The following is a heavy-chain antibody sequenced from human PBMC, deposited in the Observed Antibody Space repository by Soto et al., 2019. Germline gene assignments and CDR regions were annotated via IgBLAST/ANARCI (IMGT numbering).Heavy chain of an antibody. V-gene: IGHV3-23*01. CDR2: ISGSGGST. D-gene: IGHD6-13*01. J-gene: IGHJ5*02. Sequence: LRLSCAASGFTFSSYAMSWVRQAPGMGLEWVSAISGSGGSTYYADSVKGRFTISRDNSKNTLYLQMNSLRAEDTAVYYCAKDNRYVAAADYDHWGQGTPVTVPS. CDR3: AKDNRYVAAADYDH. CDR1: GFTFSSYA.